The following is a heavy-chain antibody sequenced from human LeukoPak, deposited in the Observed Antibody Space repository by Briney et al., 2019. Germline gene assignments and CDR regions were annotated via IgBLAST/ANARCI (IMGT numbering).Heavy chain of an antibody. CDR3: ARDRWGLLGGDF. CDR2: ITQGGSEK. J-gene: IGHJ4*02. CDR1: GFSFSTYW. Sequence: GGSLRLSCAASGFSFSTYWMSWVRQAPGRGLGWVASITQGGSEKCYVDSVKGRFTISRDNAKNSLYLQMNSLRAEDTAVYYCARDRWGLLGGDFWGQGTLVTVSS. V-gene: IGHV3-7*04. D-gene: IGHD2-8*01.